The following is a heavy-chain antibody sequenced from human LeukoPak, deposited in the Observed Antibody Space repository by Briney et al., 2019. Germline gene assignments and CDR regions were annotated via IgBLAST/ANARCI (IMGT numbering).Heavy chain of an antibody. V-gene: IGHV3-9*01. J-gene: IGHJ4*02. CDR3: ARGSYNWNFPGDY. CDR1: GFTFDDYA. Sequence: GGSLRLSCAASGFTFDDYAMHWVRQAPGKGLEWVSGISWNSGSIGYADSVKGRFTISRDTSKNTLYLQMNSLRAEDTAVYYCARGSYNWNFPGDYWGQGTLVTVSS. D-gene: IGHD1-7*01. CDR2: ISWNSGSI.